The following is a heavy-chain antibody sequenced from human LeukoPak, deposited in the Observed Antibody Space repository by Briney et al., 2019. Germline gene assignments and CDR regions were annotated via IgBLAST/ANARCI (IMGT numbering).Heavy chain of an antibody. Sequence: PGGSLRLSCAASGFTFSSYAVHWVRQAPGKGLEWVAVISYDGSNKYYADSVKGRFTISRDNSKNTLYLQMNSLRAEDTAVYYCASPLYSSSLVPEYWGQGTLVTVSS. CDR3: ASPLYSSSLVPEY. D-gene: IGHD6-13*01. CDR2: ISYDGSNK. CDR1: GFTFSSYA. J-gene: IGHJ4*02. V-gene: IGHV3-30-3*01.